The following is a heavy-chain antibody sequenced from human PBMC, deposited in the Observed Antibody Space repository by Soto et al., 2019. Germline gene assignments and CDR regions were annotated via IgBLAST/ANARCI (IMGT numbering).Heavy chain of an antibody. V-gene: IGHV4-31*03. Sequence: SETLSLTCTVPVGSISSCGYFWSWIRQHPGKGLDWIGFIYYSGRTYYNPSLKSRMTISVDTSKNHISLNLSSVTAADTAMYYCARAPNSSPTHSPLKNYYFDYWGQGTLVTVSS. CDR1: VGSISSCGYF. J-gene: IGHJ4*02. D-gene: IGHD6-13*01. CDR2: IYYSGRT. CDR3: ARAPNSSPTHSPLKNYYFDY.